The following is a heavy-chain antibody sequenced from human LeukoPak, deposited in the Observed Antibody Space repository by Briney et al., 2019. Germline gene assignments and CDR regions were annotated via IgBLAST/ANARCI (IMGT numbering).Heavy chain of an antibody. CDR2: ISSSGTTI. Sequence: GGSLRLSCVVSGFTFSSYEMNWVRQAPGKGLEWVSYISSSGTTIYYAGSVKGRFTISRDNAKNSLFLQMSSLTAEDTAVYYCARTRPELDYWGQGTLVTVSS. CDR1: GFTFSSYE. D-gene: IGHD6-6*01. J-gene: IGHJ4*02. CDR3: ARTRPELDY. V-gene: IGHV3-48*03.